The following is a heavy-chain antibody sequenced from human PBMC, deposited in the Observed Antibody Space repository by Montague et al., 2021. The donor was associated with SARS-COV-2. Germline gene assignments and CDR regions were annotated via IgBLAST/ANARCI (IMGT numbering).Heavy chain of an antibody. J-gene: IGHJ4*02. CDR1: GYSISSDYY. V-gene: IGHV4-38-2*01. Sequence: SETLSLTCSVSGYSISSDYYWGWLRQPPGKRLEWIGNIYHSGGTYYSPSLKRLVTVSVDTSKNQFSLRLSYVTAADTAVYYCARWYYGSGSYSHWGQGTLVTVSS. D-gene: IGHD3-10*01. CDR2: IYHSGGT. CDR3: ARWYYGSGSYSH.